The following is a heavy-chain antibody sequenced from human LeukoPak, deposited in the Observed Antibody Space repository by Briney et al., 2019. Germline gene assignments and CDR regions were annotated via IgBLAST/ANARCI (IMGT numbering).Heavy chain of an antibody. CDR2: INEDGSEK. V-gene: IGHV3-7*04. CDR1: GFTFTRYW. J-gene: IGHJ3*02. CDR3: ARGAFWSFDI. D-gene: IGHD3-3*02. Sequence: PGGSLRLSCAASGFTFTRYWMKWVRQAPGKGLEWVANINEDGSEKYYVDSVKGRFTISRDNAKSSLYLQMNSLRAEDTAVYYCARGAFWSFDIWGQGTMVTVSS.